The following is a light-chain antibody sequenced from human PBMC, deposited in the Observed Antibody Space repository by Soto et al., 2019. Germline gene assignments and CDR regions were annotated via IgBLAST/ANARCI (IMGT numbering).Light chain of an antibody. CDR3: SSYTSGSTSL. CDR2: DVS. V-gene: IGLV2-14*01. J-gene: IGLJ2*01. CDR1: SSDVGGYNY. Sequence: QSALTQPASVSGSPGQSITISCTGTSSDVGGYNYVSWYQQHPGKAPKLMIYDVSNRPSGVSNRFSGSKSGNTASLTISGLQAEDEADYYCSSYTSGSTSLFGGGTQLTVL.